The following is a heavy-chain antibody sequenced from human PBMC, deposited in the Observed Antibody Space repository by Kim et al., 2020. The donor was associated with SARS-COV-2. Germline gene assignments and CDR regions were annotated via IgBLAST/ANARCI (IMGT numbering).Heavy chain of an antibody. J-gene: IGHJ5*02. CDR3: ARDLANYYGSGSYYPWFDP. V-gene: IGHV1-3*01. D-gene: IGHD3-10*01. Sequence: QGRVTITRDTSASTAYMELSSLRSEDTAVYYCARDLANYYGSGSYYPWFDPWGQGTLVTVSS.